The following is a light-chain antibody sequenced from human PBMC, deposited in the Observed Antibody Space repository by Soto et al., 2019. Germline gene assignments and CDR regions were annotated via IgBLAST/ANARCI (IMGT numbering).Light chain of an antibody. CDR2: TAS. Sequence: DIQMTQSPSTLSASVGDTCTITFRASQTISRWLAWYQQKPGKAPRLLIYTASTLESGVPSRFSASGSGTEFTLTISSLHPDDFATYYCQEYNNYWTFGQGTKVDIK. CDR3: QEYNNYWT. CDR1: QTISRW. V-gene: IGKV1-5*01. J-gene: IGKJ1*01.